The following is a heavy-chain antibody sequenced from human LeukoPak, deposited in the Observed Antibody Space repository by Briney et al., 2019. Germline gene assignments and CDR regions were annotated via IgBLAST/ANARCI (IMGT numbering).Heavy chain of an antibody. CDR2: ISSSSSYI. CDR1: GFTFSSYS. J-gene: IGHJ4*02. V-gene: IGHV3-21*01. CDR3: ARDLELEGGYSYGTFDY. Sequence: GGSLRLSCAASGFTFSSYSVNWVRQAPGKGLERVSSISSSSSYIYYADSVKGRFTISRDNAKNSLYLQMNSLRAEDTAVYYCARDLELEGGYSYGTFDYWGQGTLVTVSS. D-gene: IGHD5-18*01.